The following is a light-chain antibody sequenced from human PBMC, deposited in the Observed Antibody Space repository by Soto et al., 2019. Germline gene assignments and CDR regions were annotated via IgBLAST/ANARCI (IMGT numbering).Light chain of an antibody. Sequence: DIQVTQSPSILSASVGDRVTITCRASQIIGTWLAWYQQKPGEAPKLLIYKASILESGVPSRFSGSGSGTEFTLTIASLQPDDFATYYCQQYNDFSTFGGGTKVDIK. V-gene: IGKV1-5*03. J-gene: IGKJ4*01. CDR1: QIIGTW. CDR2: KAS. CDR3: QQYNDFST.